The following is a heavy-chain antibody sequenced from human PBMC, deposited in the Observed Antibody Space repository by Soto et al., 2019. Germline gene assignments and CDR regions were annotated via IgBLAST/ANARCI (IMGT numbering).Heavy chain of an antibody. V-gene: IGHV1-18*01. Sequence: ASVKVSCKASGYTFTSYGISWVRQAPGQGLEWMGWISAYNGNTNYAQKLQGRVTMTTDTSTSTAYLQWSSLKASDTAMYYCARNIFRNPYSSGWYAKKFDNYYYGMDVWGQGTTVTVSS. CDR2: ISAYNGNT. CDR3: ARNIFRNPYSSGWYAKKFDNYYYGMDV. CDR1: GYTFTSYG. J-gene: IGHJ6*02. D-gene: IGHD6-19*01.